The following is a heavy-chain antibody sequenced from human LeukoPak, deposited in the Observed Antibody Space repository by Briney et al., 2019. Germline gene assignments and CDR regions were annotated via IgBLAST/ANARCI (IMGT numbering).Heavy chain of an antibody. D-gene: IGHD4-11*01. V-gene: IGHV3-7*03. J-gene: IGHJ4*02. CDR3: ARSVPDYTRFDY. Sequence: GGSPRLSCTASGFTFSNFWMGWVRQAPGKGLEWVANIKQDETEKFYLGSVKGRFTISRDNAKNSLYLQMNSLRAEDTALYYCARSVPDYTRFDYWGQGALVTVSS. CDR2: IKQDETEK. CDR1: GFTFSNFW.